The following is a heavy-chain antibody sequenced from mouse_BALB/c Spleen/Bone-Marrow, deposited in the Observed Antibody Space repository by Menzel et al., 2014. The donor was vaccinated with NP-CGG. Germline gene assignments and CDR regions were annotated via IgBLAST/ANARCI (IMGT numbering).Heavy chain of an antibody. J-gene: IGHJ2*01. D-gene: IGHD4-1*01. Sequence: VQLQQSGPELVKPGASVRISCKAAGYTVTSYYIHWVKQRPGQGLEWIGWIYPGNVNTKYNEKFKGKATLTADKSSSTAYIQLSSLTSEDSAVYFCAREANWNFDYWGQGTTLTVSS. V-gene: IGHV1S56*01. CDR1: GYTVTSYY. CDR2: IYPGNVNT. CDR3: AREANWNFDY.